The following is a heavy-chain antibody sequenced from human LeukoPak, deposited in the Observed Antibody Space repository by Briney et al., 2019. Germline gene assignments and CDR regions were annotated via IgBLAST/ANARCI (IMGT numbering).Heavy chain of an antibody. CDR2: INHSGST. CDR3: ARGRGAARNFDY. CDR1: GGSISSYY. V-gene: IGHV4-34*01. J-gene: IGHJ4*02. D-gene: IGHD6-6*01. Sequence: ALETLSLTCTVSGGSISSYYWSWIRQPPGKGLEWIGEINHSGSTNYNPSLKSRVTISVDTSKNQFSLKLSSVTAADTAVYYCARGRGAARNFDYWGQGTLVTVSS.